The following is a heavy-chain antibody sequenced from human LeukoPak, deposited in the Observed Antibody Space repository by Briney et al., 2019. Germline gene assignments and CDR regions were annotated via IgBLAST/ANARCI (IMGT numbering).Heavy chain of an antibody. J-gene: IGHJ4*02. CDR1: GFSFSTYC. Sequence: GGSLRLSCAASGFSFSTYCMHWVRQAPGKGPMWVSRICPDGTVTNYADSVKARFSISRDNARNTVYLQMNSLRAEDTAVYYCVRDFRSADYWGQGTLVTVSS. CDR2: ICPDGTVT. CDR3: VRDFRSADY. V-gene: IGHV3-74*01.